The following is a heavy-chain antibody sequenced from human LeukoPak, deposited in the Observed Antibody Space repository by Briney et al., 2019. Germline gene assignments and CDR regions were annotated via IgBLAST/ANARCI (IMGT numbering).Heavy chain of an antibody. CDR1: GGSVSSATYY. Sequence: SETLSLTCTVSGGSVSSATYYWSWIRQPPGKGLEWIGYVYYSGSTNYNPSLKSRVTISVDTSKNQFSLKLTSVTAADTAVYYCASSNPGSLGQFDPWGQGTLVTVSS. CDR2: VYYSGST. CDR3: ASSNPGSLGQFDP. J-gene: IGHJ5*02. V-gene: IGHV4-61*01. D-gene: IGHD3-10*01.